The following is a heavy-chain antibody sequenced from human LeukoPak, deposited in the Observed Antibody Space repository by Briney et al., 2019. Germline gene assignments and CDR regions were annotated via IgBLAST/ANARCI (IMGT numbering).Heavy chain of an antibody. D-gene: IGHD6-13*01. Sequence: GGSLRLSCAASGFTFSSYSMNWVRQAPGKGLEWGSYISSSSSTIYYADSVKGRFTISRDNAKNSLYLQMNSLRAEDTAVYYCAREPGVAAAGQNWFDPWGQGTLVTVSS. J-gene: IGHJ5*02. CDR1: GFTFSSYS. V-gene: IGHV3-48*01. CDR3: AREPGVAAAGQNWFDP. CDR2: ISSSSSTI.